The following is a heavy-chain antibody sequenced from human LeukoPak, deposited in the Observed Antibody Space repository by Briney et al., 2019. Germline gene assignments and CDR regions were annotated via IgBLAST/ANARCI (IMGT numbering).Heavy chain of an antibody. V-gene: IGHV4-39*01. CDR1: GGSISSSSYY. Sequence: SETLSLTCTVSGGSISSSSYYWGWIRQPPGKGLEWIGSIYYSGSIYYNPSLKSRVTISVDTSKNQFSLKLSSVTAADTAVYYCARTTRLRYFDSQNWFDPWGQGTLVTVSS. D-gene: IGHD3-9*01. CDR3: ARTTRLRYFDSQNWFDP. J-gene: IGHJ5*02. CDR2: IYYSGSI.